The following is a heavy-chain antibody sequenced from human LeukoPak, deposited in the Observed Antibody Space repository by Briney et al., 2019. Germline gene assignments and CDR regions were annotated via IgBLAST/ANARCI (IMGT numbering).Heavy chain of an antibody. J-gene: IGHJ5*02. CDR2: IIPIFGTA. CDR3: ARENRFSSTDWFDP. Sequence: SVKVSCKTSGGTFSSYAISWVRQAPGQGLEWMGGIIPIFGTANYAQKFQGRVTITTDESTSTAYMELSSLRSEDTAVYYCARENRFSSTDWFDPWGQGTLVTVSS. CDR1: GGTFSSYA. D-gene: IGHD6-13*01. V-gene: IGHV1-69*05.